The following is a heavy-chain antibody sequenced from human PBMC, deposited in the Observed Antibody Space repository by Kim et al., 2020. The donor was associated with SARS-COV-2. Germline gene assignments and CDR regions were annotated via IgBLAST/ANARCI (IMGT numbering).Heavy chain of an antibody. V-gene: IGHV7-4-1*02. Sequence: ASVKVSCKASGYTFTSYAMNWVRQAPGQGLEWMGWINTNTGNPTYAQGFTGRFVFSLDTSVSTAYLQISSLKAEDTAVYYCARDPVNIVVVPAAIPLYVMDVGGQGTTVTVSS. CDR2: INTNTGNP. CDR1: GYTFTSYA. CDR3: ARDPVNIVVVPAAIPLYVMDV. J-gene: IGHJ6*01. D-gene: IGHD2-2*01.